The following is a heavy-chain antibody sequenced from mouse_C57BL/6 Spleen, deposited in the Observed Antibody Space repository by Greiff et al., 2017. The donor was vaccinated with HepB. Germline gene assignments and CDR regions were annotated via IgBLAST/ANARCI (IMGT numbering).Heavy chain of an antibody. D-gene: IGHD1-1*01. Sequence: QVQLQQPGAELVRPGSSVKMSCKASGYTFTSYWMHWVKQRPIQGLEWIGNIDPSDSETHYNQKFKDKATLTVDKSSSTAYMQLSSLTSADSAVYYWSRYGQNYYRSSYYYYAMDCWGKGTSVTVSS. CDR3: SRYGQNYYRSSYYYYAMDC. CDR2: IDPSDSET. J-gene: IGHJ4*01. CDR1: GYTFTSYW. V-gene: IGHV1-52*01.